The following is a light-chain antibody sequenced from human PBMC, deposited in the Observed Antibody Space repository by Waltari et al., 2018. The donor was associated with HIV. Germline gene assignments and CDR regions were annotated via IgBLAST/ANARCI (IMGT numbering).Light chain of an antibody. Sequence: QRVTISCSGSSSNIGSNTVNWYQQLPGTAPKLLIYSNNQRPSGVPDRLSGSKSGTSASLAISGLQSEDEANYYCAAWDDSLIGPEFGGGTKLTVL. CDR1: SSNIGSNT. CDR3: AAWDDSLIGPE. V-gene: IGLV1-44*01. J-gene: IGLJ3*02. CDR2: SNN.